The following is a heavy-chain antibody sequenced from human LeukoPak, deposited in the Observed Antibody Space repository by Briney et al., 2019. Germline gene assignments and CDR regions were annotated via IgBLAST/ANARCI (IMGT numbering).Heavy chain of an antibody. CDR1: GFTFNSYA. CDR2: ISRSGGST. J-gene: IGHJ4*02. CDR3: AKGDGGTLYFDY. V-gene: IGHV3-23*01. D-gene: IGHD2-15*01. Sequence: PGGSLRLSCAASGFTFNSYAMNWVRQAPGKGLEWVSGISRSGGSTYYGDSVKGRFTISRDNSKNTLYLQMNSLRAEDTAVYYCAKGDGGTLYFDYWGQGTLVTVSS.